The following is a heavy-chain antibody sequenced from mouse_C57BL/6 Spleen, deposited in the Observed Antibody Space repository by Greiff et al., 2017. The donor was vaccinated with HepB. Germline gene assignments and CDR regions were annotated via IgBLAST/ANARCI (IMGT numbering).Heavy chain of an antibody. CDR2: INPNNGGT. J-gene: IGHJ3*01. D-gene: IGHD3-1*01. V-gene: IGHV1-22*01. Sequence: EVQLQQSGPELVKPGASVKMCCKASGYTFTDYNMHWVKQSHGKSLEWIGYINPNNGGTSYNQKFKGKATLTVNKSSSTAYMELRSLTSEDSAVYYCARGATYRTGFAYWGQGTLVTVSA. CDR1: GYTFTDYN. CDR3: ARGATYRTGFAY.